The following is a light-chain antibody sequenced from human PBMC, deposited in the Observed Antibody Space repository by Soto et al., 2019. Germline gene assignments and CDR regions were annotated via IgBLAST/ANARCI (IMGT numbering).Light chain of an antibody. CDR2: SNT. V-gene: IGLV1-44*01. Sequence: QSVLTQPPSASGTPGQRVTISCSGSSSNIGSNTVNWYQQLPGTAPTLLIYSNTQRPSGVPDRFSGSKSGTSASLAISGLQSEDEADYYCAAWEDSRNGYLVFGGGTQLTVL. CDR1: SSNIGSNT. CDR3: AAWEDSRNGYLV. J-gene: IGLJ2*01.